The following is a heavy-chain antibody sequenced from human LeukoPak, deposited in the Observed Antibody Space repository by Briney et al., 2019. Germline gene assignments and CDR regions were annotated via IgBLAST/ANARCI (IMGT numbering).Heavy chain of an antibody. CDR1: GYTFTSYG. Sequence: ASVKVSCKASGYTFTSYGISWVRQAPGQGLEWMGWISAYNGNTNHAQKLQGRVTMTTDTSTSTAYMELRSLRSDDTAVYYCARDAICSGGSCCSSHTGWFDPWGQGTLVTVSS. CDR2: ISAYNGNT. J-gene: IGHJ5*02. CDR3: ARDAICSGGSCCSSHTGWFDP. V-gene: IGHV1-18*04. D-gene: IGHD2-15*01.